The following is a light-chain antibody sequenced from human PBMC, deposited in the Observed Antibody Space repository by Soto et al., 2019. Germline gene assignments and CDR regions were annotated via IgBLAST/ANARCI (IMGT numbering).Light chain of an antibody. CDR2: ESN. CDR3: GTWDNSLSAGV. Sequence: QSVLTQPPSVSAAPGQKVTISCSGSSSNIGNNYVSWYQQLPGTAPKLLIYESNKQYSGIPDRFSASKSGTSATLGITGLQTGDEADYYCGTWDNSLSAGVFGGGTKLTVL. V-gene: IGLV1-51*02. CDR1: SSNIGNNY. J-gene: IGLJ3*02.